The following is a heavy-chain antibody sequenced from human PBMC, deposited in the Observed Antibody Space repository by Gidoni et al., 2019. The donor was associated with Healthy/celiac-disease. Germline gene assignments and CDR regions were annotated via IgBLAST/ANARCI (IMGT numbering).Heavy chain of an antibody. J-gene: IGHJ6*03. CDR2: IRSKADGGTT. V-gene: IGHV3-49*03. CDR3: TRDQGSEQWLVNGGYYYMDV. CDR1: GFTFGDYA. Sequence: EVQLVESGGGLVQPGRSLRLSCTASGFTFGDYAMSWFRQAPGKGLGWVGFIRSKADGGTTEYAASVKGRFTISRDDSKSIAYLQMNSLKTEDTAVYYCTRDQGSEQWLVNGGYYYMDVWGKGTTVTVSS. D-gene: IGHD6-19*01.